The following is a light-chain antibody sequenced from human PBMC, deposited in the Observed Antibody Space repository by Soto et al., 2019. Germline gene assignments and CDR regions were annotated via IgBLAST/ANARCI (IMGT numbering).Light chain of an antibody. J-gene: IGLJ1*01. CDR1: SSDVGGYNY. Sequence: QSAVTQPASVSGSPGQSITISCTGTSSDVGGYNYLSWYQQHPGKAPKLLIYDVSNRPSGASNRFYGSKSGNTASLTISGLQAEDEADYYCSSYTSSSTLVFGTGTKVTVL. CDR2: DVS. CDR3: SSYTSSSTLV. V-gene: IGLV2-14*01.